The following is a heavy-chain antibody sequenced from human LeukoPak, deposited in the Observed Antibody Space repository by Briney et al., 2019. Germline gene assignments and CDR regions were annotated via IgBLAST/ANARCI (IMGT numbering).Heavy chain of an antibody. V-gene: IGHV1-2*02. J-gene: IGHJ4*02. CDR3: ARDRTRSVSYHYYFDY. D-gene: IGHD1-26*01. CDR2: INPNSGGT. Sequence: ASVTVSFKASGYTFTGYYMHWVRQAPGQGVEWMGWINPNSGGTNYAQKFQGRVTMTRDTSISTAYMELSRLRSDDTAVYYCARDRTRSVSYHYYFDYWGQGTLVTVSS. CDR1: GYTFTGYY.